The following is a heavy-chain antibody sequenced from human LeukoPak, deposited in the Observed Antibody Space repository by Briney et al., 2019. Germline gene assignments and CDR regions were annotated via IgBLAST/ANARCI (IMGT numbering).Heavy chain of an antibody. Sequence: GGSLRLSCAASRFTFSSYSMNWVRQAPGKGLEWVSYISSSGSTIYYADSVKGRFTISRDNAKNSLYLQMNSLRDEDTAVYYCTRDLGEWEDTAISNYWGQGTLVTVSS. CDR1: RFTFSSYS. CDR2: ISSSGSTI. V-gene: IGHV3-48*02. CDR3: TRDLGEWEDTAISNY. D-gene: IGHD5-18*01. J-gene: IGHJ4*02.